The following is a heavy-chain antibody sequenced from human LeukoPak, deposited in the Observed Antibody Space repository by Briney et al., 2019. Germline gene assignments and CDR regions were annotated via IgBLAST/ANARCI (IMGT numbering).Heavy chain of an antibody. Sequence: QTLSLTCAISGDSVSINSAAWNWIRQSPSRGREWLGRTYYRSKWYNDYAVSVKSRITINPDTSKNPLSLQLNSVTPEDTAVYYCAKDVAGGGYFEYWGQGPLVTVSS. CDR3: AKDVAGGGYFEY. CDR1: GDSVSINSAA. D-gene: IGHD2-15*01. V-gene: IGHV6-1*01. CDR2: TYYRSKWYN. J-gene: IGHJ4*02.